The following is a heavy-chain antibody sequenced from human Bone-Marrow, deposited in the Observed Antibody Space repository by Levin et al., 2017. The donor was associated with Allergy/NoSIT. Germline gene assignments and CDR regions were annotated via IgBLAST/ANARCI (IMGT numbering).Heavy chain of an antibody. CDR3: ARDRGASTYGYTFDS. CDR1: GYTFTGHY. D-gene: IGHD5-18*01. J-gene: IGHJ4*02. V-gene: IGHV1-2*02. Sequence: ASVKVSCKASGYTFTGHYLHWVRQAPGQGLEWMGWINPNNDDSKFPQKFQGRVTMTRDTSISTAYLELSRLSSDDTAVYYCARDRGASTYGYTFDSWGQGTLVTVSS. CDR2: INPNNDDS.